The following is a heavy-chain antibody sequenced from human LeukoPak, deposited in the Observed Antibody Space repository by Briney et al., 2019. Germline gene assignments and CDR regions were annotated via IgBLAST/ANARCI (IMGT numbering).Heavy chain of an antibody. CDR3: ARDRGIAVASDY. CDR1: GGSFSDYW. Sequence: SETLSLTCAVYGGSFSDYWWTWIRQSPGKGLEWIGEVNHSGRTNYNPSLKSRVSISVDTSKNQFSLKLSSVTAADTAVYYCARDRGIAVASDYWGQGTLVTVSS. J-gene: IGHJ4*02. D-gene: IGHD6-19*01. CDR2: VNHSGRT. V-gene: IGHV4-34*01.